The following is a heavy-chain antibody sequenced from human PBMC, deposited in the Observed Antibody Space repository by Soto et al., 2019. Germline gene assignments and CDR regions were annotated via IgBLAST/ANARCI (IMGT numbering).Heavy chain of an antibody. V-gene: IGHV1-46*01. CDR3: ARERGPWSGYGPDDFDI. D-gene: IGHD3-3*01. CDR2: INPSGGST. J-gene: IGHJ3*02. Sequence: QVQLVQSGAEVKKPGASVKVSCKASGYTFTSYYMHWVRQAPGQGLEWMGIINPSGGSTSYAQQYQGRVTMTRDTSTSSVYMELSSRRSEDTAVYYCARERGPWSGYGPDDFDIWGQGTMVTVSS. CDR1: GYTFTSYY.